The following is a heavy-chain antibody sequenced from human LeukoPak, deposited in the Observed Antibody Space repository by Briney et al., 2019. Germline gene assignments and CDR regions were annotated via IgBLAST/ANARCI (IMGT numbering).Heavy chain of an antibody. CDR1: GFTFSSYE. J-gene: IGHJ6*03. CDR2: ISSSGSTI. CDR3: AKERGLGSTSNYYYYMDV. Sequence: PGGSLRLSCAASGFTFSSYEMNWVRQAPGKGLEWVSYISSSGSTIYYADSVKGRFTISRDNAKNSLYLQMNSLRAEDTAVYYCAKERGLGSTSNYYYYMDVWGKGTTVTISS. V-gene: IGHV3-48*03. D-gene: IGHD2-2*01.